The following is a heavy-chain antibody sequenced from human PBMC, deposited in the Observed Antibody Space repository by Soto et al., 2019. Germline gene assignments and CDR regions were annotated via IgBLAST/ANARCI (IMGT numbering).Heavy chain of an antibody. J-gene: IGHJ3*01. CDR3: AKDRKFDYGSGSYSQN. Sequence: GGSLRLSCAASGFTFSSYAMSWVRQAPGKGLEWVSAISGSGGSTYYADSVKGRFTISRDNSKNTLYLQMNSLRAEDTAVYYCAKDRKFDYGSGSYSQNWGQGTMVTVSS. V-gene: IGHV3-23*01. CDR2: ISGSGGST. CDR1: GFTFSSYA. D-gene: IGHD3-10*01.